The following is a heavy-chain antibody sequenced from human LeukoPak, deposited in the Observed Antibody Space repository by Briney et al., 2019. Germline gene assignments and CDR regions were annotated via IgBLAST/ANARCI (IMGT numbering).Heavy chain of an antibody. Sequence: SVKVSCKASGGTFSSYAISWVRQAPGQGLEWMGGIIPIFGTANYAQKFQGRVTITADESTGTAYMELSSLRSEDTAVYYCASSRSAYGGSPFDYWGQGTLVTVSS. J-gene: IGHJ4*02. CDR1: GGTFSSYA. D-gene: IGHD4-23*01. V-gene: IGHV1-69*13. CDR2: IIPIFGTA. CDR3: ASSRSAYGGSPFDY.